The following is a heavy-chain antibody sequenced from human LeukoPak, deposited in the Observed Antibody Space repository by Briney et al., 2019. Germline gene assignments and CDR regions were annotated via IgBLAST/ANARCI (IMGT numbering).Heavy chain of an antibody. CDR1: GFTFSSYG. CDR3: ARVRRPYSSSWYHFDY. J-gene: IGHJ4*02. V-gene: IGHV3-33*01. D-gene: IGHD6-13*01. CDR2: IWYDGSNK. Sequence: GRSLRLSCAASGFTFSSYGMHWVRQAPGKGLEWVAVIWYDGSNKYYADSVKGRFTISRDNSKNTLYLQMNSLRAEDTAVYYCARVRRPYSSSWYHFDYWGQGTLVTVSS.